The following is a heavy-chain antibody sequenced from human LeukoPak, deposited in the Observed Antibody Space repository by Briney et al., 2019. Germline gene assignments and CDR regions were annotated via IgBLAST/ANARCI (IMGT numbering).Heavy chain of an antibody. D-gene: IGHD3-22*01. V-gene: IGHV1-69*06. Sequence: GSSVKVSCRTSGGTFGSYGLSWVRQAPGQGLEWMGGIIPIFGTANYAQKFQGRVTITADKSTSTAYMELSSLRSEDTAVYYCARVGSHYYDSSGYLAVRYYYYYMDVWGKGTTVTVSS. J-gene: IGHJ6*03. CDR1: GGTFGSYG. CDR2: IIPIFGTA. CDR3: ARVGSHYYDSSGYLAVRYYYYYMDV.